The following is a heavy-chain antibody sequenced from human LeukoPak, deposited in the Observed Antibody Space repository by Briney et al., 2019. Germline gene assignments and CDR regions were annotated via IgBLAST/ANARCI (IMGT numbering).Heavy chain of an antibody. J-gene: IGHJ6*02. CDR1: GFTFDDYA. CDR2: INWNSGRI. Sequence: PGGSLRLSCAASGFTFDDYAMHWVRQAPGKGLEWVSGINWNSGRIGYADSVTGRFTISRDNAKNFLYLQMNSLRPEDTALYYCAKAGDTAMVSSHGMDVWGQGTTVTVSS. D-gene: IGHD5-18*01. V-gene: IGHV3-9*01. CDR3: AKAGDTAMVSSHGMDV.